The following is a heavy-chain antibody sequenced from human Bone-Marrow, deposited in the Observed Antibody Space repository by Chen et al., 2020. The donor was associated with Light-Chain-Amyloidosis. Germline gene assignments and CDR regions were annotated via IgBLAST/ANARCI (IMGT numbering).Heavy chain of an antibody. CDR2: VSGSTVST. Sequence: EVQLVESGGGLVQPGGSLRLSCATSGFNFSSFGMSWVRQAPGKGLEWVSTVSGSTVSTYYAGAVKGRFIISRDHSKSTLYLQMNSLRAGDTAVYFCTRKGGYFDFWGQGSLVTVSS. J-gene: IGHJ4*02. CDR3: TRKGGYFDF. CDR1: GFNFSSFG. V-gene: IGHV3-23*04. D-gene: IGHD3-10*01.